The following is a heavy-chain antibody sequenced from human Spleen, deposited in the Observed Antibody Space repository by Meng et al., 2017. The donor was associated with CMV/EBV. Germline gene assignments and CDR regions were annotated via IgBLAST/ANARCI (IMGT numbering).Heavy chain of an antibody. V-gene: IGHV4-61*01. J-gene: IGHJ4*02. Sequence: SGGSVSSGSYYWSWIRQPPGKGLEWIGYIYYSGSTNYNPSLKSRVTISVDTSKNQFSLKLGSVTAADTAVYYCASLYGSGTPPKDYWGQGTLVTVSS. D-gene: IGHD3-10*01. CDR3: ASLYGSGTPPKDY. CDR2: IYYSGST. CDR1: GGSVSSGSYY.